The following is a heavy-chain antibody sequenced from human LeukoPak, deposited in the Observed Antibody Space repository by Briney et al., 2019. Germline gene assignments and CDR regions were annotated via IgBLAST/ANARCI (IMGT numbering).Heavy chain of an antibody. Sequence: SQTLSLTCTVSGGSISSGSYYWNWIRQPAGKGLEWIGRIYTSGSTNYNPSLKSRITISVDTSKKQFSPKLSSVTAADTAIYYCARTTMVRGTYYMDVWGKGTTVTISS. J-gene: IGHJ6*03. V-gene: IGHV4-61*02. CDR1: GGSISSGSYY. CDR3: ARTTMVRGTYYMDV. CDR2: IYTSGST. D-gene: IGHD3-10*01.